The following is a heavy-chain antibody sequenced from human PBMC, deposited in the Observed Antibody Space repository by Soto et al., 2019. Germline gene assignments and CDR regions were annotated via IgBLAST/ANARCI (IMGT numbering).Heavy chain of an antibody. Sequence: PGGSLRLSCVASGFTFSDYSMNWVRQAPGKGLEWISYISRISTTSYADSVKGRFTISRDNAKNSLFLQMSSLRAEDTAVYYCVRDVDYAFDYWGQGALVTVSS. D-gene: IGHD2-2*01. J-gene: IGHJ4*02. V-gene: IGHV3-48*01. CDR3: VRDVDYAFDY. CDR2: ISRISTT. CDR1: GFTFSDYS.